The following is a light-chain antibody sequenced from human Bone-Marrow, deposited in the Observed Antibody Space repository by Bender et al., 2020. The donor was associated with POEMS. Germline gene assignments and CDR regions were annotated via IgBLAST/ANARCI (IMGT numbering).Light chain of an antibody. CDR1: SSDVGGYNY. CDR3: SSYDATTTLFV. V-gene: IGLV2-11*01. CDR2: DVS. Sequence: QSALTQPRSVSGSPGQSVTISCTGTSSDVGGYNYVSWYQQYPGKAPKLMIYDVSVRPSGVPDRFSGSKSGNTASLTISGLQAEDEADYYCSSYDATTTLFVFGSGTKVSVL. J-gene: IGLJ1*01.